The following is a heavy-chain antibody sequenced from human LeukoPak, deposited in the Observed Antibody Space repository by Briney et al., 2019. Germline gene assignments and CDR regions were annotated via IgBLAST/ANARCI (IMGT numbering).Heavy chain of an antibody. CDR1: GFTFSSYG. CDR3: ASPYDSSGYCFSPLGY. J-gene: IGHJ4*02. Sequence: GRSLRLSCAASGFTFSSYGMHWVRQAPGKGLEWVAVISYDGSNKYYADSVKGRFTISRDDSKNTLYLQMNSLRAEDTAVYYCASPYDSSGYCFSPLGYWGQGTLVTVSS. V-gene: IGHV3-30*03. D-gene: IGHD3-22*01. CDR2: ISYDGSNK.